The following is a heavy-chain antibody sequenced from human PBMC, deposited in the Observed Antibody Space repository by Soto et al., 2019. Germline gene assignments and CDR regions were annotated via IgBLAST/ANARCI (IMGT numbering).Heavy chain of an antibody. V-gene: IGHV1-8*01. CDR3: ALAKRRLMVYAHWFDP. CDR1: GYTFTSYD. D-gene: IGHD2-8*01. Sequence: QVQLVQSGAEVKKPGASVKVSCKASGYTFTSYDINWVRQATGQGLEWMGWMNPNSGNTGYARKFQGRVTMTRNTSISTAYMELSSLRSEDTAVYYCALAKRRLMVYAHWFDPWGQGTLVTVSS. J-gene: IGHJ5*02. CDR2: MNPNSGNT.